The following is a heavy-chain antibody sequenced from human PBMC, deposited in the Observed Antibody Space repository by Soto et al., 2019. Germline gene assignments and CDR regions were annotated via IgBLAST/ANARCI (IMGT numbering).Heavy chain of an antibody. J-gene: IGHJ4*02. V-gene: IGHV3-33*01. Sequence: GGSLRLSCAASGFTFSSYGMHWVRQAPGKGLEWVAVIWFDGSNKFYADSVKGRFTISRDNSKNTVSLQMNSLRDEDSAAYYCATTGPYWGQGTLVPVSS. CDR1: GFTFSSYG. CDR3: ATTGPY. CDR2: IWFDGSNK.